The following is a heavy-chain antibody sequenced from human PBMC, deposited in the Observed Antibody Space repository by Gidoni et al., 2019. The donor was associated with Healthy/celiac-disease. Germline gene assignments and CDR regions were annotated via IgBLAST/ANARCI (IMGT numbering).Heavy chain of an antibody. J-gene: IGHJ3*02. V-gene: IGHV3-43*01. D-gene: IGHD3-16*01. Sequence: EVQLVESGGVVVQPGGSLRLYCAASGFTFDDYTMHLVRQAPGKGLEWVSLISWDGGSTYYADSVKGRFTISRDNSKNSLYLQMNSLRTEDTALYYCAKDMGPAKRRRGAFDIWGQGTMVTVSS. CDR2: ISWDGGST. CDR3: AKDMGPAKRRRGAFDI. CDR1: GFTFDDYT.